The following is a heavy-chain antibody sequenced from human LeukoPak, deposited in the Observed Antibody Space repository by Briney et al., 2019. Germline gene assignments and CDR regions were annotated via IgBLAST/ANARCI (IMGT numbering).Heavy chain of an antibody. Sequence: TSETLSLTCAVYGGSFSGYYWSWIRQPPGKGLEWIGEINHSGSTNYNPSLKSRVTISVDTSKNQFSLKLSSVTAADTAVYYCARGPLRRIGQYDYVWGSYRFDYWGQGTLVTVSS. CDR2: INHSGST. V-gene: IGHV4-34*01. CDR3: ARGPLRRIGQYDYVWGSYRFDY. D-gene: IGHD3-16*02. J-gene: IGHJ4*02. CDR1: GGSFSGYY.